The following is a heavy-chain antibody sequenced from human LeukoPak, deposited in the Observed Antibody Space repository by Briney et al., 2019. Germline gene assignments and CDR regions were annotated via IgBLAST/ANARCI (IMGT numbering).Heavy chain of an antibody. CDR1: GYTFTSYG. J-gene: IGHJ5*02. Sequence: ASVKVSCKASGYTFTSYGISWVRQAPGQGLEWMGWISAYNGNTNYAQKLQGRVTITTDESTSTAYMELSSLRSEDTAVYYCAYGLALTGWFDPWGQGTLVTVSS. CDR2: ISAYNGNT. D-gene: IGHD3/OR15-3a*01. CDR3: AYGLALTGWFDP. V-gene: IGHV1-18*01.